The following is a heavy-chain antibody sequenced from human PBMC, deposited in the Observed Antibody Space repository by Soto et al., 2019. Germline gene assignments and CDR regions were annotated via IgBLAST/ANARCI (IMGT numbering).Heavy chain of an antibody. Sequence: PSETLSLTCTVSGGSISSGGYYWSWIRQHPGKGLEWIGYIYYSGSTYYNPSLKSRVTISVDTSKNQFSLKLSSVTAADTAVYYCARSGYSYGPNPLLYRGQRTPVTVSS. D-gene: IGHD5-18*01. CDR1: GGSISSGGYY. J-gene: IGHJ4*02. CDR3: ARSGYSYGPNPLLY. CDR2: IYYSGST. V-gene: IGHV4-31*03.